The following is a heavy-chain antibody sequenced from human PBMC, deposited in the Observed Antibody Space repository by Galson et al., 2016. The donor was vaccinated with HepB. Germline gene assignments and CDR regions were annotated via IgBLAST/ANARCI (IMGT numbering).Heavy chain of an antibody. CDR3: AKDLITIFGVVDWRYP. CDR2: ISGSGDNT. Sequence: SLRLSCAASGFTFSSYAMTWVRQAPGKGLEWVSTISGSGDNTYYADSVKGRFTISRDNSKNTQSLQMNSLRAEDTAVYYCAKDLITIFGVVDWRYPWGQGTLVTVSS. D-gene: IGHD3-3*01. CDR1: GFTFSSYA. J-gene: IGHJ5*02. V-gene: IGHV3-23*01.